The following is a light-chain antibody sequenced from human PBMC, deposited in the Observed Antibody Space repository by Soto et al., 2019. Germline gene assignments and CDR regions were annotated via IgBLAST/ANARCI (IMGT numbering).Light chain of an antibody. CDR2: EVN. J-gene: IGLJ1*01. CDR1: SSDVGGYNY. CDR3: SSYAGSSNV. Sequence: QSVLTQPPSASGSPGQSVAISCTGTSSDVGGYNYVSWYQQHPGKAPKLMIYEVNKRPSGVPDRFSGSKSGNTASLTVSGLRAEDEADYYCSSYAGSSNVFGTGTKVTAL. V-gene: IGLV2-8*01.